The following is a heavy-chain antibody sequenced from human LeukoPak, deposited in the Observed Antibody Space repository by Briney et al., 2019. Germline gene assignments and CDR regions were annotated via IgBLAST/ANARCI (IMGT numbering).Heavy chain of an antibody. D-gene: IGHD3-16*02. V-gene: IGHV1-2*06. CDR3: ARGGAYDYVWGSYRYFDY. Sequence: ASVTVSCTASGYTFTGYYMHWVRQAPGQGPEWVGRINPISGGTNYAQKFQGRVTMTRDTSISTAYMELSRLRSDDTAVYYCARGGAYDYVWGSYRYFDYWGQGTLVTVSS. CDR1: GYTFTGYY. CDR2: INPISGGT. J-gene: IGHJ4*02.